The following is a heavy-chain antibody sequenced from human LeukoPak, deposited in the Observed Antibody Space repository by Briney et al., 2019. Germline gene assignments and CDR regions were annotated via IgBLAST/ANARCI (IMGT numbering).Heavy chain of an antibody. Sequence: SETLSLTCTVSGGSISSYYWSWIRQPPGKGLEWIGYIYYSGSTNYNPSLKSRVTISVDTSKNQFSLKLSSVTAADTAVYYCAREYSCSSEIDYWGQGTLVTVSS. V-gene: IGHV4-59*01. D-gene: IGHD6-6*01. J-gene: IGHJ4*02. CDR1: GGSISSYY. CDR3: AREYSCSSEIDY. CDR2: IYYSGST.